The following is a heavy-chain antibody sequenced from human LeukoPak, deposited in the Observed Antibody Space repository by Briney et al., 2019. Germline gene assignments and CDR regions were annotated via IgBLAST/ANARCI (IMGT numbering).Heavy chain of an antibody. V-gene: IGHV1-69*01. D-gene: IGHD6-19*01. CDR1: GGTFSSYA. J-gene: IGHJ4*02. CDR2: IIPIFGTA. Sequence: SVKVSCKASGGTFSSYAISWVRQAPGQGLEWMGGIIPIFGTANYAQKFQGRVTIIADESTSTAYMELSSLRSEDTAVYYYARGIAVAGTFDYWGQGTLVTVSS. CDR3: ARGIAVAGTFDY.